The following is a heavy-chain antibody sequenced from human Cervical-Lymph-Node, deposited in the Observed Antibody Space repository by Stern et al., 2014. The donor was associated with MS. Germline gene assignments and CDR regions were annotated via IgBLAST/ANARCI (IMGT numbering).Heavy chain of an antibody. CDR2: IIPIFGTA. Sequence: QVQLVQSGAEVKKPGSSVKVSCKASGGTFSSYAISWVRQAPGQGLEWMGGIIPIFGTANYAQKFQGRVTITADESTSTAYMELSSLRSEDTAVYYCARVQRYCSSTSCYTYYYGMDVWGQGTTVTVSS. J-gene: IGHJ6*02. CDR3: ARVQRYCSSTSCYTYYYGMDV. V-gene: IGHV1-69*01. D-gene: IGHD2-2*02. CDR1: GGTFSSYA.